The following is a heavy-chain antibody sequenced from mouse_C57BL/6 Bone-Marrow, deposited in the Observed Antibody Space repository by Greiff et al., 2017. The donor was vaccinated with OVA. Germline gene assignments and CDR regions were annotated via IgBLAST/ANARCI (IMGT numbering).Heavy chain of an antibody. D-gene: IGHD4-1*01. CDR1: GYAFSSYW. Sequence: VMLVESGAELVKPGASVKISCKASGYAFSSYWMNWVKQRPGKGLEWIGQIYPGDGDTNYNGKFKGKATLTADKSSSTAYMQLSSLTSEDSAVYFCARPGTRWYFDVWGTGTTVTVSS. CDR3: ARPGTRWYFDV. CDR2: IYPGDGDT. V-gene: IGHV1-80*01. J-gene: IGHJ1*03.